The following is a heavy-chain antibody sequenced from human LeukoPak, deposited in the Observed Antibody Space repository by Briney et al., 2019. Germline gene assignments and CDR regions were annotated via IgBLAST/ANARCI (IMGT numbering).Heavy chain of an antibody. CDR3: ARLVGSDYYDSSGYYWVYFDY. CDR1: GYSFTSYW. D-gene: IGHD3-22*01. V-gene: IGHV5-51*01. Sequence: GESLKISCKGSGYSFTSYWIGWVRQMPGKGLEWMGIIYPGDSDTRYSPSFQGQVTISADKSISTAYLQWSSLKASDTAMYYCARLVGSDYYDSSGYYWVYFDYWGQGTLVTVSS. J-gene: IGHJ4*02. CDR2: IYPGDSDT.